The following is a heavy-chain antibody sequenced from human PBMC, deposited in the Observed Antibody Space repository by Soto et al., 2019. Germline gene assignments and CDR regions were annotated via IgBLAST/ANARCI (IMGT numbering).Heavy chain of an antibody. V-gene: IGHV3-23*01. J-gene: IGHJ4*02. Sequence: GGSLRLSCAASGFTFSSYAMSWVRQAPGKGLEWVSAISGSGGSTYYADSVKGRFTISRDNSKNTLYLQMNSLRAEDTAVYYCAKTLGYCSGGSCYYFDYWGQGTLVTVSS. D-gene: IGHD2-15*01. CDR1: GFTFSSYA. CDR2: ISGSGGST. CDR3: AKTLGYCSGGSCYYFDY.